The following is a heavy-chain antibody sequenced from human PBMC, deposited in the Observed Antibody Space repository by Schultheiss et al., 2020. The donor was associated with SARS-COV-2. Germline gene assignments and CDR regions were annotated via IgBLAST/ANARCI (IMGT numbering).Heavy chain of an antibody. J-gene: IGHJ6*03. CDR3: ARVGFSSWYGEGMDV. D-gene: IGHD6-13*01. V-gene: IGHV1-18*01. Sequence: ASVKVSCKASGYTFTSYGISWIRQATGQGLEWMGWMNPNSGGTNYAQKFQGRVTITADKSTSTAYMELSSLRSEDTAVYYCARVGFSSWYGEGMDVWGKGTTVTVSS. CDR1: GYTFTSYG. CDR2: MNPNSGGT.